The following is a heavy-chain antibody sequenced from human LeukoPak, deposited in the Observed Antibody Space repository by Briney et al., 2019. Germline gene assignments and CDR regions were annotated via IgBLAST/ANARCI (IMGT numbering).Heavy chain of an antibody. D-gene: IGHD3-3*01. Sequence: GGSLRLSCAASGFTFEDYGMSWVRQPPGKGLEWVSGINWNGGSTGYADSVKGRFTISRDNSKNTLFLQVNSLRAEDTAIYYCAKGTLRFSPDWYMDVWGKGTTVTISS. J-gene: IGHJ6*03. CDR3: AKGTLRFSPDWYMDV. V-gene: IGHV3-20*04. CDR1: GFTFEDYG. CDR2: INWNGGST.